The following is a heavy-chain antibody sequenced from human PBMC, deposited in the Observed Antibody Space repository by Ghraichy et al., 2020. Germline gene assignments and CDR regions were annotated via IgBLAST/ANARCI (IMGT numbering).Heavy chain of an antibody. V-gene: IGHV1-18*01. CDR3: ARNGSGSPLEGALAI. D-gene: IGHD1-26*01. Sequence: ASVKVSCKASGYTFSAYGITWVRQAPGQGLEWMGWISGSNGNSKYGRNVEGRVTMTTDTSTRTAYMELRSLRSDDTAMYYCARNGSGSPLEGALAIWGQGTMVTVS. CDR2: ISGSNGNS. CDR1: GYTFSAYG. J-gene: IGHJ3*02.